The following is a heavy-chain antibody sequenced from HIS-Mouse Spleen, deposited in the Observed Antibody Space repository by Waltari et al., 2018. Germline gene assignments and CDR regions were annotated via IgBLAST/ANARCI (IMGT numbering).Heavy chain of an antibody. CDR2: IYYSGST. Sequence: QLQLQESGPGLVKPSATLSLTCTVSGGSISSSSYYRGWIRQPPGKGLEWIGGIYYSGSTYYNPSLKSRVTISVDTSKNQFSLKLSSVTAADTAVYYCARDYGDNWFDPWGQGTLVTVSS. J-gene: IGHJ5*02. CDR1: GGSISSSSYY. D-gene: IGHD4-17*01. V-gene: IGHV4-39*07. CDR3: ARDYGDNWFDP.